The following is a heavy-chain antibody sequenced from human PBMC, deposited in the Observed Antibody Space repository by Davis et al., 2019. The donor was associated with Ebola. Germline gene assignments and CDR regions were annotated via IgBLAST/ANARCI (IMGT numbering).Heavy chain of an antibody. Sequence: GESLKISCAASGFTFSSYAMSWVRQAPGKGLEWVSAISGSGGSTYYADSVKGRFTISRDNSKNTLYLQMNSLRDEDTAVYYCATRRLPFDYWGQGTLVTVSS. CDR1: GFTFSSYA. CDR3: ATRRLPFDY. V-gene: IGHV3-23*01. CDR2: ISGSGGST. J-gene: IGHJ4*02. D-gene: IGHD6-25*01.